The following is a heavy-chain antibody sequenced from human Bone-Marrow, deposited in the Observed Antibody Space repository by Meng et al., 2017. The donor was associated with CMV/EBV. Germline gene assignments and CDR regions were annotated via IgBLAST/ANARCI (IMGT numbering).Heavy chain of an antibody. V-gene: IGHV1-69*05. CDR2: IIPIFGTA. CDR3: ARDFGRGGLEHIVVVPFQH. J-gene: IGHJ1*01. Sequence: SVKVSCKASGGTFSSYAISWVRQAPGQGLEWMGGIIPIFGTANYAQKFQGRVTITTDESTSTAYMELSSLRSEDTAVYYCARDFGRGGLEHIVVVPFQHWGQGTLVPVSS. CDR1: GGTFSSYA. D-gene: IGHD2-21*01.